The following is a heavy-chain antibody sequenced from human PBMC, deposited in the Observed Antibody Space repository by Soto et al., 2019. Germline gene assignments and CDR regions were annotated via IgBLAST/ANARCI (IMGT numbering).Heavy chain of an antibody. CDR2: INTLSSAI. Sequence: SGGSLRLSCAVSGFTFSDYYMTWIRQAPGKGLEWVSYINTLSSAIYYADSVKGRFTISRDNAKNSLYLQMNSLRAEDTAVYYCARRLQWQLRPLDSWGRGPLVTVSS. D-gene: IGHD6-19*01. CDR1: GFTFSDYY. J-gene: IGHJ4*02. V-gene: IGHV3-11*01. CDR3: ARRLQWQLRPLDS.